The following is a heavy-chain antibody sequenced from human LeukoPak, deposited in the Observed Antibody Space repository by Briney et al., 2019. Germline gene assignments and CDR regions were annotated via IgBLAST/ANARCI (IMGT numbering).Heavy chain of an antibody. V-gene: IGHV3-23*01. CDR3: AKVSLLDSSGWYEDY. CDR1: GFTFRGYA. J-gene: IGHJ4*02. D-gene: IGHD6-19*01. Sequence: GGSPRLSCAASGFTFRGYAMSWVRQAPGKGLEWVSATSGSGGRQYYADSVKGRFTTSGDNFENTLYLQMSRLRAEDTAVYYCAKVSLLDSSGWYEDYWGQGTLVTVSS. CDR2: TSGSGGRQ.